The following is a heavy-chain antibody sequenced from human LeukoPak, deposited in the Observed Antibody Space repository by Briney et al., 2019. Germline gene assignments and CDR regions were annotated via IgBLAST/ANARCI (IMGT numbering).Heavy chain of an antibody. V-gene: IGHV3-23*01. CDR2: ISGSGTIT. J-gene: IGHJ4*02. CDR3: AKEYSGSFSPFPSYFDY. CDR1: GFTFSNFG. D-gene: IGHD1-26*01. Sequence: GGSLRLSCAASGFTFSNFGMSWVRQAPGKGLEWVSTISGSGTITYYADPVKGRFTISRDNSKNTLYLQMNSLRAEDTVVYYCAKEYSGSFSPFPSYFDYWGQGTLVTVSS.